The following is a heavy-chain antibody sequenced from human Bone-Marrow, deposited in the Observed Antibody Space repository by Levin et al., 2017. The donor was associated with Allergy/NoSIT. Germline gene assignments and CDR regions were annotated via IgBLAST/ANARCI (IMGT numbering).Heavy chain of an antibody. V-gene: IGHV4-34*01. CDR1: GGSFSGYY. CDR2: INHSGST. J-gene: IGHJ5*02. Sequence: SETLSLTCAVYGGSFSGYYWSWIRQPPGKGLEWIGEINHSGSTNYNPSLKSRVTISVDTSKNQFSLKLSSVTAADTAVYYCARAPRRPRSTPRPAANNWFDPWGQGTLVTVSS. CDR3: ARAPRRPRSTPRPAANNWFDP. D-gene: IGHD6-25*01.